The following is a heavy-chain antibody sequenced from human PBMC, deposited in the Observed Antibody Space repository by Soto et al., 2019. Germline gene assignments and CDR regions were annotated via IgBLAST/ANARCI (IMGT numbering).Heavy chain of an antibody. J-gene: IGHJ3*02. CDR3: ARRLGPSGNSWDSGAFDI. V-gene: IGHV2-5*02. D-gene: IGHD1-1*01. CDR2: IYWDDDK. Sequence: QITLRESGPALVRPTETLMLTCTYSGFSLSTSGVGVGWVRQPPGKALEWLAVIYWDDDKRYMPSLQNRLSITKETSRNEVVLAMTHMLPMDTGTYYCARRLGPSGNSWDSGAFDIWGHGTVVAVS. CDR1: GFSLSTSGVG.